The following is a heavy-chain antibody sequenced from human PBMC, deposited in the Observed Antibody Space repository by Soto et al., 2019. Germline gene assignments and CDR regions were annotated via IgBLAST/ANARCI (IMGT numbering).Heavy chain of an antibody. CDR2: FDPEDGET. D-gene: IGHD3-9*01. Sequence: ASVKVSCKVSGYTLTELSMHWVRQAPGKGLEWMGGFDPEDGETIYAQKFQGRVTMTEDTSTDTAYMELSSLRSEDTAVYYCATLPTRYFDWSYYYGMDVWGQGTTVTVSS. J-gene: IGHJ6*02. V-gene: IGHV1-24*01. CDR3: ATLPTRYFDWSYYYGMDV. CDR1: GYTLTELS.